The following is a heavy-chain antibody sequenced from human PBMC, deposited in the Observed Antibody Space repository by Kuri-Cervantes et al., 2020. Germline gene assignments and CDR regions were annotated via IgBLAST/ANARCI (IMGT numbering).Heavy chain of an antibody. Sequence: LSLTCAASGFTFSSYGMHWVRQAPGKGLEWVAVIWYDGSNKYYADSVKGRFTISRDNSKNTLYLQMNSLRAEDTAVYYCARDTSVGRNWFDPWGQGTLVTVSS. J-gene: IGHJ5*02. CDR2: IWYDGSNK. V-gene: IGHV3-33*01. D-gene: IGHD1-26*01. CDR1: GFTFSSYG. CDR3: ARDTSVGRNWFDP.